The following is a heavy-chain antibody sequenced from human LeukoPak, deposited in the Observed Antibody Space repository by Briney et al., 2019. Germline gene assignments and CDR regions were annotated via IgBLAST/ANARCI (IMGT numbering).Heavy chain of an antibody. D-gene: IGHD3-22*01. V-gene: IGHV1-18*01. CDR1: GYTFTSYG. CDR2: ISAYNGNT. Sequence: GASVKVSCKASGYTFTSYGISWVRQAPGQGLEWMGWISAYNGNTNYAQKLQGRVTMTTDTSTSTAYMELRSLRSDDTAVYYCARPKDYYYDSSGHYFDCWGQGTLVTVSS. J-gene: IGHJ4*02. CDR3: ARPKDYYYDSSGHYFDC.